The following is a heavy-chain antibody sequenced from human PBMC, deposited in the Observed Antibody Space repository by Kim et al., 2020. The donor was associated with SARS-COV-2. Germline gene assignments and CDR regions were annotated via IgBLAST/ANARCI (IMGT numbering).Heavy chain of an antibody. J-gene: IGHJ6*02. Sequence: SETLSLTCTVSGGSISSYYWSWIRQPPGKGLEWIGYIYYSGSTNYNPSLKSRVTISVDTSKNQFSLKLSSVTAADTAVYYCARDPTHHDYYYGMDVGGQGTTVTVSS. V-gene: IGHV4-59*01. CDR3: ARDPTHHDYYYGMDV. CDR2: IYYSGST. CDR1: GGSISSYY.